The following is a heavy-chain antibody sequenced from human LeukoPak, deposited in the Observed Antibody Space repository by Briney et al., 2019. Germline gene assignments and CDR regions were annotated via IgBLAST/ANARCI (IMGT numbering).Heavy chain of an antibody. V-gene: IGHV1-46*01. D-gene: IGHD2-15*01. J-gene: IGHJ5*02. Sequence: ASVKVSCKASGYTFTSYGISWVRQAPGQGLEWMGIINPSGGSTSYAQKFQGRVTMTRDTSTSTVYMELSSLRSEDTAVYYCARSGCSGGSCSLGTNWFDPWGQGTLVTVSS. CDR3: ARSGCSGGSCSLGTNWFDP. CDR1: GYTFTSYG. CDR2: INPSGGST.